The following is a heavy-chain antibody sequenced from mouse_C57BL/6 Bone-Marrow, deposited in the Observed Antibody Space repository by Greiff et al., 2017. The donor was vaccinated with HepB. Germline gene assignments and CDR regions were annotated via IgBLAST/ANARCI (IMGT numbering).Heavy chain of an antibody. CDR1: GFTFSSYA. CDR2: ISSGGDYI. CDR3: TRAPLYYGNSDWYFDV. D-gene: IGHD2-1*01. J-gene: IGHJ1*03. Sequence: EVKVVESGEGLVKPGGSLKLSCAASGFTFSSYAMSWVRQTPEKRLEWVAYISSGGDYIYYADTVKGRFTISRDNARNTLYLQMSSLKSEDTAMYYCTRAPLYYGNSDWYFDVWGTGTTVTVSS. V-gene: IGHV5-9-1*02.